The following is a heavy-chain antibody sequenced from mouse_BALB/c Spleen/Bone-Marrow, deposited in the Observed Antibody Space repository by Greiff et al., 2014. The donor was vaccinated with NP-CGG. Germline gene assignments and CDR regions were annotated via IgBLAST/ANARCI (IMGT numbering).Heavy chain of an antibody. V-gene: IGHV5-9-4*01. CDR2: ISSGGSYT. Sequence: EVQVVESGGGLVKPGGSRKLSCAASGFTFSYYAMSWVRQSPEKRLEWVAEISSGGSYTYYPDTVTGRFTISRDNAKNTLYLEMSSLRSEDTAMYYCARDRGDYWGQGTSVTVSS. D-gene: IGHD3-1*01. CDR3: ARDRGDY. J-gene: IGHJ4*01. CDR1: GFTFSYYA.